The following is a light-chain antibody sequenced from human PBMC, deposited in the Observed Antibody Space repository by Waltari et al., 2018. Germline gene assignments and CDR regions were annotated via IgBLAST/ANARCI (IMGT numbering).Light chain of an antibody. V-gene: IGLV2-23*02. Sequence: QSALTQTASVSGSPGQSITISCTGTRSDVGTYDVVSWYQQYPGKAPKLIVYEVNKWPSGIYHHFSGSKYGDTAALTISGLQADDEATYYCCSYAGGDAWVFGGGTQVTVL. CDR3: CSYAGGDAWV. CDR2: EVN. CDR1: RSDVGTYDV. J-gene: IGLJ3*02.